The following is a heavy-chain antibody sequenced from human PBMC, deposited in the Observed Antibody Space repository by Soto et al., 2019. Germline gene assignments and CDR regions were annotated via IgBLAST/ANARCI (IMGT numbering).Heavy chain of an antibody. CDR2: ISSDGSDE. Sequence: GGSLRLSCAASGFTFSSYGMHWVRQAPGTGLEWVAVISSDGSDEYYADSVKGRFTVSRDNSKNMLYLQMNGLRAEDSAVYFCAMGSSWYIGHLGMDVWGQGTTVTVSS. CDR1: GFTFSSYG. J-gene: IGHJ6*02. CDR3: AMGSSWYIGHLGMDV. V-gene: IGHV3-30*03. D-gene: IGHD6-13*01.